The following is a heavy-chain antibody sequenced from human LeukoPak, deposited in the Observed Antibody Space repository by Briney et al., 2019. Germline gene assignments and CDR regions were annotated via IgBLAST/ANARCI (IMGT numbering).Heavy chain of an antibody. CDR1: GFTFSSYW. CDR3: ARDGYSYGYVNYYSYYYMDV. D-gene: IGHD5-18*01. J-gene: IGHJ6*03. V-gene: IGHV3-7*01. Sequence: GGSLRLSCAASGFTFSSYWMSWVRQAPGKGLEWVANIKQDGSEKYYVDSVKGRFTISRDNAKNSLYLQMNSLRAEDTAVYYCARDGYSYGYVNYYSYYYMDVWGKGTTVTVSS. CDR2: IKQDGSEK.